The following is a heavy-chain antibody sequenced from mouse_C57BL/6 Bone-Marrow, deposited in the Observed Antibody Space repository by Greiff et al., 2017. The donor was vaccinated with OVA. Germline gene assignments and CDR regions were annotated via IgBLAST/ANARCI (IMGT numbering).Heavy chain of an antibody. J-gene: IGHJ2*01. CDR3: ARNYYGSPYYFDY. CDR2: IDPSDSYT. V-gene: IGHV1-50*01. CDR1: GYTFTSYW. Sequence: QVQLQQPGAELVKPGASVKLSCMASGYTFTSYWMQWVKQRPGQGLEWIGEIDPSDSYTNYNQKFKGKATLTVDTSSSTAYMQLSSLTSEDSAVYYCARNYYGSPYYFDYWGQGTTLTVSS. D-gene: IGHD1-1*01.